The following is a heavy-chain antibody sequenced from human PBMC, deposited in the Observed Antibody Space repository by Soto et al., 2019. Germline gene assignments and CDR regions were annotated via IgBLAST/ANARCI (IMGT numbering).Heavy chain of an antibody. CDR2: IIPIIGII. J-gene: IGHJ5*02. CDR3: AGDPDSHYNDSHASSYP. V-gene: IGHV1-69*04. Sequence: ASVKVSCKASGGAFSTYTITWVRQAPGQGLEWMGRIIPIIGIINYARKFQGRVTITADKFTGTAYMELTRLRSDDTAVYYCAGDPDSHYNDSHASSYPWGQG. D-gene: IGHD3-22*01. CDR1: GGAFSTYT.